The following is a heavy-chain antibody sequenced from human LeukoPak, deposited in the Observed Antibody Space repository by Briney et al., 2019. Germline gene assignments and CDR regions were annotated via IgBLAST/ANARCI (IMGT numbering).Heavy chain of an antibody. D-gene: IGHD3-22*01. Sequence: NPSETLSLTCAVDGGSFSGYYWSWIRQPPGKGLEWIGEINHSGSTNYNPSLKSRVTISVDTSKSQFSLKLSSVTAADTAVYYCAKSNGYGLIDIWGQGTMVTVSS. CDR1: GGSFSGYY. J-gene: IGHJ3*02. CDR2: INHSGST. V-gene: IGHV4-34*01. CDR3: AKSNGYGLIDI.